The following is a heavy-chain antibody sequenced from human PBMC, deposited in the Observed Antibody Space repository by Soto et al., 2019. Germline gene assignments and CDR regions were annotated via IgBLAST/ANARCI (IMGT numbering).Heavy chain of an antibody. Sequence: QVQLVQSGAEVKKPGASVKVSCKASGYTFTTYFMHWVRQAPGQGLEWMGIINPSLASTTYAQKFPGRVTMXXAXSXXTVYQELSSLTSEDTAVYFCAREGPRDGYSTHFDYWGPGTLVTVSS. J-gene: IGHJ4*02. V-gene: IGHV1-46*03. D-gene: IGHD2-15*01. CDR3: AREGPRDGYSTHFDY. CDR1: GYTFTTYF. CDR2: INPSLAST.